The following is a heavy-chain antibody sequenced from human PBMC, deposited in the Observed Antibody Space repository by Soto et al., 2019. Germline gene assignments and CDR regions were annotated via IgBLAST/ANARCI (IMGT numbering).Heavy chain of an antibody. CDR3: AKELQRGMDV. D-gene: IGHD4-4*01. J-gene: IGHJ6*02. CDR2: VHPNSGGT. CDR1: GYTFSVYH. V-gene: IGHV1-2*02. Sequence: QVHLVQSGAEVKQPGASVKVSCKASGYTFSVYHMHWVRQAPGQGLEWMGWVHPNSGGTNYAQSFEGRVTMTRDTSINTAYRELSRLTSDDTAVYYCAKELQRGMDVWGQGTTVNVSS.